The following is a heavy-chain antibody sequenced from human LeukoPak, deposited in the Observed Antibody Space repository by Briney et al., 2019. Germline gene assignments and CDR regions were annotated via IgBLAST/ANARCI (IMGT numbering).Heavy chain of an antibody. J-gene: IGHJ4*02. CDR1: GFTFSSYA. CDR3: ARDGSLFDY. CDR2: ISYDGSNK. Sequence: PGGSLSLSCAASGFTFSSYAMHWVRQAPGKGLEWVAVISYDGSNKYYADSVKGRFTISRDNSKNTLYLQMNSLRAEDTAVYYCARDGSLFDYWGQGTLVTVSS. V-gene: IGHV3-30-3*01.